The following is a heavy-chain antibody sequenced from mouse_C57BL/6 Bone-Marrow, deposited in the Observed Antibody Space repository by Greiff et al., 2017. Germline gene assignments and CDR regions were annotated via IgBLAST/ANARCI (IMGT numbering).Heavy chain of an antibody. CDR2: IDPENGDT. J-gene: IGHJ3*01. V-gene: IGHV14-4*01. Sequence: EVQLQQSGAELVRPGASVKLSCTASGFNIKDDYMHWVKQRPEQGLEWIGWIDPENGDTEYASKFQGKATITADTSSNTAYLQLSSLTSEDTAVYYCTLSYYDYDPAWFAYWGQGTLVTVSA. CDR3: TLSYYDYDPAWFAY. CDR1: GFNIKDDY. D-gene: IGHD2-4*01.